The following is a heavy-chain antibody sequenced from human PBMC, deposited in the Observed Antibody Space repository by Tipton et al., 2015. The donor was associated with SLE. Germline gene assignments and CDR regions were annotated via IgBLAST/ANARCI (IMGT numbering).Heavy chain of an antibody. V-gene: IGHV4-59*11. Sequence: GLVKPSETLYLTCTVSGGSITNHYWNWIRQPPGKGLEWIGYIHYSGTTHDNPSLKSRVTMSVDMSKNQFSLELTSVTAADTALYYCARGYFDSSGYSNPFDIWGQGTMVTVSS. CDR1: GGSITNHY. J-gene: IGHJ3*02. CDR3: ARGYFDSSGYSNPFDI. CDR2: IHYSGTT. D-gene: IGHD3-22*01.